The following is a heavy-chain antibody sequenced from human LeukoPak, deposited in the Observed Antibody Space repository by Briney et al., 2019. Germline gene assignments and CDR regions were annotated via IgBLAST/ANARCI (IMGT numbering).Heavy chain of an antibody. D-gene: IGHD6-19*01. J-gene: IGHJ6*03. Sequence: GGSLRLSCAASGSIFSTYWMSWVRQAPGKGLEWVANIKEDGSEKHYVDSVKGRFTISRDNAKNSVHLQMSSLRAEDTAVYYCANSWSSGWYRYFYYYMDVWGKGTTVTVSS. V-gene: IGHV3-7*01. CDR3: ANSWSSGWYRYFYYYMDV. CDR1: GSIFSTYW. CDR2: IKEDGSEK.